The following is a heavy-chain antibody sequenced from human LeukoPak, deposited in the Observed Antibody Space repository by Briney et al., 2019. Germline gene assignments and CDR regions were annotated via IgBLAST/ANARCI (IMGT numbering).Heavy chain of an antibody. CDR1: GGSISSYY. V-gene: IGHV4-59*01. J-gene: IGHJ4*02. CDR3: ARAEEGLRGSIFDY. D-gene: IGHD4-17*01. Sequence: PSETLSLTCTVSGGSISSYYWSWIRQPPGKGLEWIGYIYYSGSTNYNPSLKSRVTISVDTSKNQFSLKLSSVTAADTAVYYCARAEEGLRGSIFDYWGQGTLVTVSS. CDR2: IYYSGST.